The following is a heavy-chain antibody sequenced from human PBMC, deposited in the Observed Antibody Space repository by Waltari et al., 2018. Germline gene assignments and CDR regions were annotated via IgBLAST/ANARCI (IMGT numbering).Heavy chain of an antibody. J-gene: IGHJ6*02. Sequence: QLQLQESGPGLVKPSETLSLTCTVSGGSISSSSYYWGWIRQPPGKGLEWIGSIYYSGSTYYNPSLKSRVTISVDTSKNQFSLKLSSVTAADTAVYYCARSPHKFSSSWYYYYGMDVWGQGTTVTVSS. CDR3: ARSPHKFSSSWYYYYGMDV. D-gene: IGHD6-13*01. V-gene: IGHV4-39*07. CDR2: IYYSGST. CDR1: GGSISSSSYY.